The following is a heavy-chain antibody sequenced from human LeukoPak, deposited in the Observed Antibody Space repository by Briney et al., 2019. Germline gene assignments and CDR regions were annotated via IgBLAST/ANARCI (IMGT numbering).Heavy chain of an antibody. Sequence: GGSLRLSCAASGFTLSKHPMYWVRQAPGKGLEWVSSLSDTGDSRHYADSVKGRFTISRDSARSALYLQMNSLRAEDTAVYYCAKGDCASSSCYFDDWGQGSQVTVSS. CDR1: GFTLSKHP. J-gene: IGHJ4*02. CDR3: AKGDCASSSCYFDD. V-gene: IGHV3-23*01. CDR2: LSDTGDSR. D-gene: IGHD3-22*01.